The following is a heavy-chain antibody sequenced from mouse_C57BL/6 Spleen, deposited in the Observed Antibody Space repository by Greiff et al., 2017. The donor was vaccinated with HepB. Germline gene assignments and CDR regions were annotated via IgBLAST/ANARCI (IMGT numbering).Heavy chain of an antibody. CDR3: ARSDGSSPGWFAY. J-gene: IGHJ3*01. CDR1: GFNIKDYY. CDR2: IDPEDGET. D-gene: IGHD1-1*01. V-gene: IGHV14-2*01. Sequence: EVQGVESGAELVKPGASVKLSCTASGFNIKDYYMHWVKQRTEQGLEWIGRIDPEDGETKYAPKFQGKATITADTSSNTAYLQLSSLTSEDTAVYYCARSDGSSPGWFAYCGQGTLVTVSA.